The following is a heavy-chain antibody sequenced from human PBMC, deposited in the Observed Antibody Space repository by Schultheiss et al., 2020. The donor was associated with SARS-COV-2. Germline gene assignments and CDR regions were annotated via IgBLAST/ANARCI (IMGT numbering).Heavy chain of an antibody. J-gene: IGHJ4*02. D-gene: IGHD6-13*01. Sequence: GSLRLSCTVSGGSISSSSYYWGWIRQPPGKGLEWIGSIYYSGSTNYNPSLKSRVTISVDTSKNQFSLKLSSVTAADTAVYYCARARIAAAPFDYWGQGTLVTVSS. CDR2: IYYSGST. CDR1: GGSISSSSYY. CDR3: ARARIAAAPFDY. V-gene: IGHV4-39*07.